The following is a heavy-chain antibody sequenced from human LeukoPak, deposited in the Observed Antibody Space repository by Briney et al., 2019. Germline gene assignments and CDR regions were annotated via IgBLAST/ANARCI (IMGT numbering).Heavy chain of an antibody. D-gene: IGHD3-10*01. V-gene: IGHV3-23*01. CDR1: GFTFSSSA. Sequence: SGGSLRLSCAASGFTFSSSAMSWVRQDPGKGREWVSSISGSGASTYYADSVKGRFTISRDNSKNTLYLQMNSLRAEDTAVYYCAKGYYGSGKFFDPWGQGTLVTVSS. CDR3: AKGYYGSGKFFDP. CDR2: ISGSGAST. J-gene: IGHJ5*02.